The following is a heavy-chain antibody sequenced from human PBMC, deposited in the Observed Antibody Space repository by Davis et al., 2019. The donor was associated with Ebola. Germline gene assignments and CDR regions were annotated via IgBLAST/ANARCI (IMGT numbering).Heavy chain of an antibody. CDR1: GFIFSSYS. CDR3: ARDYTDDLYYYYYMDV. CDR2: IGSSRGNI. J-gene: IGHJ6*03. Sequence: GGSLRLSCAASGFIFSSYSMNWVRQAPGKGLEWVSNIGSSRGNIDYADSVKGRFTISRDNAKNSVYLQMNSLRGEDTAVYYCARDYTDDLYYYYYMDVWGKGTTVTVSS. D-gene: IGHD4-11*01. V-gene: IGHV3-48*04.